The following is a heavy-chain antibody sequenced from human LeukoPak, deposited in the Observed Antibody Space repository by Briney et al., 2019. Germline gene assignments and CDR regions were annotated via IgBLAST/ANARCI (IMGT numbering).Heavy chain of an antibody. CDR3: AREGYYDSNWFDP. D-gene: IGHD3-22*01. V-gene: IGHV4-61*02. CDR1: GGSISSDSSY. Sequence: SSETLSLTCSVSGGSISSDSSYWSWIRQPAGKGLEWIGRIYTSGSTNYNPSLKSRVTISIDTSKNQFSLKLSSVTAADTAVYYCAREGYYDSNWFDPWGQGTLVTVSS. CDR2: IYTSGST. J-gene: IGHJ5*02.